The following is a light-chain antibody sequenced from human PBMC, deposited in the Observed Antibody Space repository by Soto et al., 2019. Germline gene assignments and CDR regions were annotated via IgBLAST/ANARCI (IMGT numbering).Light chain of an antibody. Sequence: EIGLTQSPGTLSVSPGDRATLSCRASQSVYMSLAWYQQKPGQAPRLLIYDASNTATGVPARFRGSGSGTDFTLTISSLEPEDFAVYYCQQRNDWRRGTFGQGTLLEIK. J-gene: IGKJ5*01. V-gene: IGKV3-11*01. CDR1: QSVYMS. CDR2: DAS. CDR3: QQRNDWRRGT.